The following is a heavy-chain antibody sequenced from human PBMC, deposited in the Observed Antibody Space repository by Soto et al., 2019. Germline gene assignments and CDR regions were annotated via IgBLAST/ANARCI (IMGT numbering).Heavy chain of an antibody. V-gene: IGHV1-69*13. CDR1: GGTFSSYP. J-gene: IGHJ6*02. CDR3: ARQYHLTSYYGLDV. D-gene: IGHD2-2*01. CDR2: IIPLFGTP. Sequence: GASVKVSCKASGGTFSSYPISWVRQAPGQGLEWMGGIIPLFGTPNYAQKFQGRVTITADESTTTAYMELSSLRSEDTAMYYCARQYHLTSYYGLDVWGQGTTVTSP.